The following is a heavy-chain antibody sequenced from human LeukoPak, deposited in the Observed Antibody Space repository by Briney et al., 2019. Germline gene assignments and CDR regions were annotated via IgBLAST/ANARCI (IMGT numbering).Heavy chain of an antibody. V-gene: IGHV3-21*01. CDR3: ARIFRYQLVDYYALDV. D-gene: IGHD2-2*01. CDR2: ISSNSAHI. CDR1: GFSFSDHA. Sequence: GGSLRLSCAASGFSFSDHAMDWVRQAPGKGLEWVSAISSNSAHIYYADSVKGRFTISRDNAKSSVSLQMNSLRDDDTAVYYCARIFRYQLVDYYALDVWGQGTTVTVSS. J-gene: IGHJ6*02.